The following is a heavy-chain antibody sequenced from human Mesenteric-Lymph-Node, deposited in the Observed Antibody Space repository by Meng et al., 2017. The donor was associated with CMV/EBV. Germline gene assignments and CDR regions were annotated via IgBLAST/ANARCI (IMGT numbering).Heavy chain of an antibody. CDR2: MNPNSGNT. D-gene: IGHD2-2*02. CDR3: ARDGALVYGAFDI. CDR1: GYTFTSHD. Sequence: ASVKVSCKASGYTFTSHDINWVRQATGQGLEWMAWMNPNSGNTGYAQKLQGRVTITRDTSISTAYMELSSLRSEDTAVYYCARDGALVYGAFDIWGQGTMVTVSS. J-gene: IGHJ3*02. V-gene: IGHV1-8*03.